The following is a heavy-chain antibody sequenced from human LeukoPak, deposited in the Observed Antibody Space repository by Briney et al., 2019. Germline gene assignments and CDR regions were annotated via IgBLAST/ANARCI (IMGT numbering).Heavy chain of an antibody. CDR2: IYNSGST. CDR3: ARGTQLWLPTNWFDP. D-gene: IGHD5-18*01. V-gene: IGHV4-59*01. Sequence: SETLSLTCTVSGGSISSFYWSWFRQPPGKGLEYIGYIYNSGSTNYSPSLKSRVTISVDTSKNQFSLKLSSVTAADTAVYYRARGTQLWLPTNWFDPWGQGTLVTVSS. J-gene: IGHJ5*02. CDR1: GGSISSFY.